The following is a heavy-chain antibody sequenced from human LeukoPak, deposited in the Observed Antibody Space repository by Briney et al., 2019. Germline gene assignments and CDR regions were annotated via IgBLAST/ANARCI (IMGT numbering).Heavy chain of an antibody. CDR2: INPNSGDT. CDR3: ARTYRRVGELFYGLDV. V-gene: IGHV1-2*02. Sequence: ASVKVSCKASGYIFSGYYIYWVRQAPGQGLEWMGWINPNSGDTKYAQKFQGRVTMTRDTSIRTGYMELSRLRSDDTAVYYCARTYRRVGELFYGLDVWGQGTTVTVSS. CDR1: GYIFSGYY. D-gene: IGHD3-10*01. J-gene: IGHJ6*02.